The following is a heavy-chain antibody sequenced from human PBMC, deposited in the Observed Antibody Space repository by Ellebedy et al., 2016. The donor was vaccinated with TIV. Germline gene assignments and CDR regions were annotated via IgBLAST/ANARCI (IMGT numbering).Heavy chain of an antibody. CDR3: ERITSNMRGSSWGMDV. D-gene: IGHD6-13*01. CDR1: GFSLSTTGMC. V-gene: IGHV2-70*11. J-gene: IGHJ6*02. Sequence: SGPTLVKPRQTLTLTCTFSGFSLSTTGMCVSWIRQPPGRALEWLARIDWDDDKKYNISLRTRLSLSKDTSKNQVVLTMTNIDPVDTGTYYCERITSNMRGSSWGMDVWGQGTTVTVSS. CDR2: IDWDDDK.